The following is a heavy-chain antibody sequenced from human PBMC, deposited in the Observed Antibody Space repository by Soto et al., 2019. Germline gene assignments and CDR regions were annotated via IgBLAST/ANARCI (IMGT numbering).Heavy chain of an antibody. D-gene: IGHD6-19*01. CDR3: ARMYSSGWDNWFDP. V-gene: IGHV1-18*04. Sequence: ASVKVSCKASGYTFTSYSISWVRQAPGQGLEWMGWISAYNGNTNYAQKLQGRVTMTTDTSTSTAYMELRSLRSDDTAVYYCARMYSSGWDNWFDPWGQGTLVTVSS. CDR1: GYTFTSYS. CDR2: ISAYNGNT. J-gene: IGHJ5*02.